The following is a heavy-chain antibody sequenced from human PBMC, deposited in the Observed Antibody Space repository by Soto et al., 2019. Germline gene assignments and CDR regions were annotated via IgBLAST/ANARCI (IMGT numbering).Heavy chain of an antibody. J-gene: IGHJ6*02. V-gene: IGHV3-74*01. Sequence: EVQLVESGGGLVQPGGSLRLSCAASGFTFSVYWMHWVRQAPGKGLVWVSRIDSDGSTTSYADSVKGRFTISRDNAKSTLYLQMNSLRAEDTAVYDCARPGYSNYGPGVGVCGQGTTVTVSS. D-gene: IGHD4-4*01. CDR1: GFTFSVYW. CDR2: IDSDGSTT. CDR3: ARPGYSNYGPGVGV.